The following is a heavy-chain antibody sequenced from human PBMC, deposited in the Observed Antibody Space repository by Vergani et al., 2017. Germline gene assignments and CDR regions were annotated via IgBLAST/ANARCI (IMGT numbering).Heavy chain of an antibody. Sequence: EVQLLESGGNLIQPGGSLRLSCGASGFTFSSYAMHWVRQVPGKGLEWVSGISWNSKSEAYADSVKGRFAISRDNAKNSLYLQMNSLRPEDTAQYYCAKDHGGYCSNGNCLFGSWGQGTPVTVSS. CDR1: GFTFSSYA. CDR2: ISWNSKSE. J-gene: IGHJ4*02. V-gene: IGHV3-9*01. D-gene: IGHD2-8*01. CDR3: AKDHGGYCSNGNCLFGS.